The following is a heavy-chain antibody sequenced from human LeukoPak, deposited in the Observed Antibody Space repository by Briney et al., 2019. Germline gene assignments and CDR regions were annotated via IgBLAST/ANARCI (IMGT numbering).Heavy chain of an antibody. CDR3: AHSRYYGSGSLEINWFDP. V-gene: IGHV2-5*02. CDR1: GFSLSTSGVG. CDR2: IYWDDDK. Sequence: SGPTLVKPTQTLTQTCTFSGFSLSTSGVGVGWIRQPPGKALEWLALIYWDDDKRYSPSLKSRLTITKDTSKIQVVLTMTNMDPVDTATYYCAHSRYYGSGSLEINWFDPWGQGTLVTVSS. D-gene: IGHD3-10*01. J-gene: IGHJ5*02.